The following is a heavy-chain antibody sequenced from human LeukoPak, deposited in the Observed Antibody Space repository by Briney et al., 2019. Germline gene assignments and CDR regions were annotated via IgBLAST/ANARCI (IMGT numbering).Heavy chain of an antibody. CDR2: IYYSGST. Sequence: SETLSPTCTVSGGSISSYYWSWIRQPPRKGLEWIGYIYYSGSTNYNPSLKSRVTISVYTSKNQFSLKLSSVTAADTAVYYCASFPHYYDSSGYYHTNVDYWGQGTLVTVSS. D-gene: IGHD3-22*01. J-gene: IGHJ4*02. CDR3: ASFPHYYDSSGYYHTNVDY. V-gene: IGHV4-59*01. CDR1: GGSISSYY.